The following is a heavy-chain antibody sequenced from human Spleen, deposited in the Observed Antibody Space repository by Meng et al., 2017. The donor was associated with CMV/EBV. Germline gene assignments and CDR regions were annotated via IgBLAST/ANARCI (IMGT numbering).Heavy chain of an antibody. CDR1: GGSFSGYY. CDR3: ARAYDSSGYSRYYYYYGMDV. D-gene: IGHD3-22*01. V-gene: IGHV4-34*01. Sequence: SETLSLTCAVYGGSFSGYYWSWIRQPPGKGLEWIGEINHSGSTNYNPSLKSRVTISVDTSKNQFSLKLSSVTAADTAVYYCARAYDSSGYSRYYYYYGMDVWGQGTTVTVSS. J-gene: IGHJ6*02. CDR2: INHSGST.